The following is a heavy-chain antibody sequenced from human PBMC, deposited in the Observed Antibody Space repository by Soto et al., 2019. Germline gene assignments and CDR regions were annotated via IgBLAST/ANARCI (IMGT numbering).Heavy chain of an antibody. J-gene: IGHJ4*02. CDR3: AKDRKQYYYDSSGYYPCY. Sequence: GGSLRLSCAASGFTFSSYGMHWVRQAPGKGLEWVAVISYDGSNKYYADSVKGRFTISRDNSKNTLYLQMNSLRAEDTAVYYCAKDRKQYYYDSSGYYPCYWGQGTLVTVSS. V-gene: IGHV3-30*18. CDR1: GFTFSSYG. CDR2: ISYDGSNK. D-gene: IGHD3-22*01.